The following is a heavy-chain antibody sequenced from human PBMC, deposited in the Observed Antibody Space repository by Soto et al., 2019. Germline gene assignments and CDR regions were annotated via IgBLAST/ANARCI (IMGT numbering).Heavy chain of an antibody. CDR3: TKSSGGSSSVGMDY. D-gene: IGHD6-6*01. V-gene: IGHV3-30*04. J-gene: IGHJ4*02. CDR1: GFIFRNYA. CDR2: ITRDGYNK. Sequence: WGSLRLSCAVSGFIFRNYALNWGRHSPFKGLEWVASITRDGYNKYYADSVKGRFTISRDNSKNTLSLQMTALRVEDSSVYYCTKSSGGSSSVGMDYWGPGTLVTVSS.